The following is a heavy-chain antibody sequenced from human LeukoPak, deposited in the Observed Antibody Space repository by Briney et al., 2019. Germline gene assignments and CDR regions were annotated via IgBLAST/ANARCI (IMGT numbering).Heavy chain of an antibody. CDR3: AREEYYYDSSGYPQQ. CDR1: GFTFSSYA. J-gene: IGHJ4*02. V-gene: IGHV3-30*04. Sequence: PGRSLRLSCAASGFTFSSYAMHWVRQAPGKGLEWVAVISYDGSNKYYADSVKGRFTISRDNSKNTLYLQMNSLRAEDTAVYYCAREEYYYDSSGYPQQWGQGTLVTVSS. CDR2: ISYDGSNK. D-gene: IGHD3-22*01.